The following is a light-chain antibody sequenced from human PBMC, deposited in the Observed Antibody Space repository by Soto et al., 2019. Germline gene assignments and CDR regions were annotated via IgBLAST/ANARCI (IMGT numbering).Light chain of an antibody. CDR3: QQYNNWPRT. CDR2: GAY. V-gene: IGKV3-15*01. CDR1: QSVSSSY. J-gene: IGKJ1*01. Sequence: EIVLTQSPGTLSLSPGERATLSCRASQSVSSSYLAWYQQKPGQAPRLLIYGAYTRASGIPGRFSGSGSGTEFTLTISSLQSEDFAVYYCQQYNNWPRTFGQGTKVDIK.